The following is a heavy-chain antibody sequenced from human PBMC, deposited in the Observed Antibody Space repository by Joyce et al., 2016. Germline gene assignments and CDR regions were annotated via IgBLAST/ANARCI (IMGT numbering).Heavy chain of an antibody. Sequence: EVYLVESVGGLVQPGGSLRLSCAASGFIFRYFWMGWVRQAPGKGLEWVAQINEDGMEKNYMDSLRGRFTISRDNAKNSVDLQINSLRVEDTAVYYCTRGSGTGWFDPWGQGTLVTVSS. CDR3: TRGSGTGWFDP. V-gene: IGHV3-7*03. J-gene: IGHJ5*02. CDR2: INEDGMEK. D-gene: IGHD6-13*01. CDR1: GFIFRYFW.